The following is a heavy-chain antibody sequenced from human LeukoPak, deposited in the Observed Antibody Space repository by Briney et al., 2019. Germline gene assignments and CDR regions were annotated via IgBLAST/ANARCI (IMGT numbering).Heavy chain of an antibody. CDR1: GFSFSTYS. V-gene: IGHV3-21*01. CDR2: IRSSSDYI. Sequence: GGSLRLSCVASGFSFSTYSMSWVRQAPGKGLEWVSSIRSSSDYIYYTGAVKGRFTISRDNADNSLYLQMNSLRAEDTAVYYCAREKGSLIRGVSPGLKYFDYWGQGTLVTVSS. J-gene: IGHJ4*02. CDR3: AREKGSLIRGVSPGLKYFDY. D-gene: IGHD3-10*01.